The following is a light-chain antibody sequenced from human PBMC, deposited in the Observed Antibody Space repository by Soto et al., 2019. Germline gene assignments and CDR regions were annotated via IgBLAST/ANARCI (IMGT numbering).Light chain of an antibody. V-gene: IGKV3-15*01. J-gene: IGKJ2*01. Sequence: EIVMTQSPATLSLSPGARAALSCRASQSINSELAWYQQKPGQPPRLLIYGASTRATGVPARFTGSESGSEFTLTISGLQSEDFAVYYCQQGHNGPLTFGQGTRLEI. CDR1: QSINSE. CDR2: GAS. CDR3: QQGHNGPLT.